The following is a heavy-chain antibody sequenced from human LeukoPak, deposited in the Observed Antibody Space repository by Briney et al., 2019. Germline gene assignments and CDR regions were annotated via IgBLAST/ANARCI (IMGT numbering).Heavy chain of an antibody. D-gene: IGHD3-10*01. J-gene: IGHJ4*02. V-gene: IGHV4-34*01. Sequence: PSETLSLTCAVYGGSFSGYYWSWIRQPPGKGLEWIGEINHSGSTNYNPSLKSRVTISVDTSKNQFSPKLSSVTAADTAVYYCARDYYYGSGAYYYDYWGQGTLVTVSS. CDR1: GGSFSGYY. CDR2: INHSGST. CDR3: ARDYYYGSGAYYYDY.